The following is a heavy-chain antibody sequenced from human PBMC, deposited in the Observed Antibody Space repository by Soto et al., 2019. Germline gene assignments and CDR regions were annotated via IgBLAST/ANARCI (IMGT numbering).Heavy chain of an antibody. Sequence: QVQLVESGGGVVQPGRSLRLSCAASGFTFSSYGMHWVRQAPGKGLEWVAVIWYDGSNKYYADSVKGRFTISRDNSKNTLYLQMNSLRAEDTAVYYCARPRSGSGDAFDIWGQGTMVTVS. CDR2: IWYDGSNK. CDR1: GFTFSSYG. D-gene: IGHD3-10*01. CDR3: ARPRSGSGDAFDI. J-gene: IGHJ3*02. V-gene: IGHV3-33*01.